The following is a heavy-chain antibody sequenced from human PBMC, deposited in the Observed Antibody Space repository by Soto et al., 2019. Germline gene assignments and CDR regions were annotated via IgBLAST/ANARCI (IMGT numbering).Heavy chain of an antibody. V-gene: IGHV1-69*06. Sequence: QVQLVQSGAEVKKPGSSVKVSCKASGGTFSSYAISWVRQAPGQGLEWMGGIIPIFGTANYAQKFQGRVTITAEKTTSTAYMELSSLRSEDTGVYYCARAFVEMATKSTIYFDYRGQGTLVTVSS. J-gene: IGHJ4*02. CDR2: IIPIFGTA. CDR1: GGTFSSYA. D-gene: IGHD5-12*01. CDR3: ARAFVEMATKSTIYFDY.